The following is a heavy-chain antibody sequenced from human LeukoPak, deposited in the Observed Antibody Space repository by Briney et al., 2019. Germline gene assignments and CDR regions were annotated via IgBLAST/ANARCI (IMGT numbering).Heavy chain of an antibody. CDR1: GFTFSNYA. CDR3: AKDFVVVPGNVNYFDS. D-gene: IGHD2-21*02. V-gene: IGHV3-23*01. CDR2: ISGSGDNT. J-gene: IGHJ4*02. Sequence: GGSLRLSCAVSGFTFSNYAMTWVRQAPGKGLEWVSAISGSGDNTYYADSVKGRFTVSRDNSKNTLYVQMKSLRAEDTAVYYCAKDFVVVPGNVNYFDSWGQGTLVTVSS.